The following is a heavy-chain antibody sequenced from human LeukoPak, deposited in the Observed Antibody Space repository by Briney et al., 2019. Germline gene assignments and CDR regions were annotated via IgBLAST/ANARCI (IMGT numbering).Heavy chain of an antibody. CDR2: IYPGDSDT. D-gene: IGHD3-22*01. CDR3: ARVYDSSGYAFDY. CDR1: GYSFTSYW. Sequence: GESLKISCKGSGYSFTSYWIAGFRKSPGKALEWLGIIYPGDSDTRYSPSFQGQVTISADKSISTAYLQWSSLKASDTAMYYCARVYDSSGYAFDYWGQGTLVTVSS. V-gene: IGHV5-51*01. J-gene: IGHJ4*02.